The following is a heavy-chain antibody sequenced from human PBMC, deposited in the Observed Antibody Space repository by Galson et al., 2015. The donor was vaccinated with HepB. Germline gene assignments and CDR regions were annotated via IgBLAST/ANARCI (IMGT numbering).Heavy chain of an antibody. Sequence: SLRLSCAASGFTFSSYSMNWVRQAPGKGLEWVSYIGSAGTSKYYADSVRGRFTISRDNAKNSLYLQMNSLRADDTAVYYCARDRVATIDFDYWGQGTLVTVSS. CDR1: GFTFSSYS. V-gene: IGHV3-21*04. CDR2: IGSAGTSK. J-gene: IGHJ4*02. D-gene: IGHD5-12*01. CDR3: ARDRVATIDFDY.